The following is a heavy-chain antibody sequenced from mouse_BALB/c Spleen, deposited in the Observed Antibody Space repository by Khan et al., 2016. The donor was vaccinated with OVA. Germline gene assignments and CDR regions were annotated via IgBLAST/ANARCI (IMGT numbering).Heavy chain of an antibody. CDR1: GYTFTSYT. CDR3: LREGAYHRNDGWFAY. D-gene: IGHD2-14*01. CDR2: INPSNGYT. V-gene: IGHV1-4*01. J-gene: IGHJ3*01. Sequence: VQLQQSGAELARPGASVKTSCKASGYTFTSYTIHWIKERPGQGLEWIGYINPSNGYTNYNQKFKDKATLTTDKSSTTAYLQLSSLTSDDSAVYKGLREGAYHRNDGWFAYWGQGTLVTVSA.